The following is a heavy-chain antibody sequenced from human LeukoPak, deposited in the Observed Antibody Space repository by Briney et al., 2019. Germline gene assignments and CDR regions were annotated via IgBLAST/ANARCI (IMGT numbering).Heavy chain of an antibody. CDR1: GYTFTSFD. D-gene: IGHD1-7*01. V-gene: IGHV1-8*01. J-gene: IGHJ4*02. CDR2: MNPNSDNT. CDR3: ARAPSITGTTPPGY. Sequence: ASVKVSCKASGYTFTSFDINWVRQATGQGLEWMGWMNPNSDNTGYAQKFQGRVTMTRNTSISTAYMELSSLRSEDTAVYYCARAPSITGTTPPGYWGQGTLVTVSS.